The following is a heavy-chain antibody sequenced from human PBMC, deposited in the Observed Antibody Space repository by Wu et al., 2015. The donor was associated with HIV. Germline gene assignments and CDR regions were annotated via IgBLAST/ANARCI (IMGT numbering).Heavy chain of an antibody. V-gene: IGHV1-69*12. Sequence: QVQLVQSGAEVKKPGSSVKVSCKASGGIFSNYAITWVRQAPEQGLEWMGGIIPIFGTKKYAQRFQGRVTITADESTTTAYMELSSLRSGDTAIYYCARDGSLSALENWLNPWGQGTLVTVSS. CDR3: ARDGSLSALENWLNP. D-gene: IGHD1-1*01. J-gene: IGHJ5*02. CDR2: IIPIFGTK. CDR1: GGIFSNYA.